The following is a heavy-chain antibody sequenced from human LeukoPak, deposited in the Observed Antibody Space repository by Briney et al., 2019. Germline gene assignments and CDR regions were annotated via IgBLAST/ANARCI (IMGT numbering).Heavy chain of an antibody. J-gene: IGHJ4*02. V-gene: IGHV1-69*13. CDR3: ARDGSSIAARRPFDY. D-gene: IGHD6-6*01. CDR2: IIPIFGTA. Sequence: SVKVSCKASGGTFSSYAISWVRQAPGQGLEWMGGIIPIFGTANYAQKFQGRVTITADESTSTAYMELNSLRSEDTAVYYCARDGSSIAARRPFDYWGQGTLVTVSS. CDR1: GGTFSSYA.